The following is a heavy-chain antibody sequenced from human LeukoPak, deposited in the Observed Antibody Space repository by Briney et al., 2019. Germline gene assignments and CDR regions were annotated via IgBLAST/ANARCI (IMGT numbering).Heavy chain of an antibody. CDR2: IDWDDDK. CDR3: ARIRYYYDSSGYLSTYYVDN. Sequence: KESGPALVKPTQTLTLTCTFSGFSLSTSGMTVNWIRQPPGKALEWLARIDWDDDKYYSTSLKTRLTISKDTSKNQVVLTLTNMDPGDTATYYCARIRYYYDSSGYLSTYYVDNRGQGTLVTVSS. J-gene: IGHJ4*02. V-gene: IGHV2-70*04. CDR1: GFSLSTSGMT. D-gene: IGHD3-22*01.